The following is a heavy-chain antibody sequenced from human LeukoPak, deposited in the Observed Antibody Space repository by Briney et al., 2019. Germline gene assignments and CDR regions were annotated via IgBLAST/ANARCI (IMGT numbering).Heavy chain of an antibody. CDR2: IKQDGSEK. D-gene: IGHD2-21*01. CDR3: ARVGYCGGDCMGAFDI. Sequence: GGSLRLSCAASGFTFSSYWMSWVRQAPGKGPEWVANIKQDGSEKYYVDSVKGRFTISRDNAKNSLYLQMNSLRAEDTAVYYCARVGYCGGDCMGAFDIWGQGTMVTVSS. J-gene: IGHJ3*02. CDR1: GFTFSSYW. V-gene: IGHV3-7*01.